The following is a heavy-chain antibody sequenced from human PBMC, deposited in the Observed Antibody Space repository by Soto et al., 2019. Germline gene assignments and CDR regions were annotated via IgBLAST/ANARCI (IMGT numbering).Heavy chain of an antibody. CDR1: SGSISSSNW. D-gene: IGHD3-10*01. J-gene: IGHJ5*02. CDR2: IYHSGST. Sequence: TLSLTCAVSSGSISSSNWWSWVRQPPGKGLEWIGEIYHSGSTNYNPSLKSRVTISVDKSKNQFSLKLSSVTAADTAVYYCARGRWFGELGGREYWFDPWGQGTLVTVSS. CDR3: ARGRWFGELGGREYWFDP. V-gene: IGHV4-4*02.